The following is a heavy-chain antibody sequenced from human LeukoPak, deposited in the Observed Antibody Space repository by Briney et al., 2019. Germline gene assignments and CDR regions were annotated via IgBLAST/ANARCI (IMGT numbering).Heavy chain of an antibody. Sequence: PSETLSLTCTVSGGSISSYYWSWIRQPPGKGLEWIGYIFYSGNTNYNPSLKSRVTISVDTSKNQFSLKLNSVTAADTAVYYCARMVDYYGSGSYDYWGQGTLVTVSS. J-gene: IGHJ4*02. CDR1: GGSISSYY. CDR3: ARMVDYYGSGSYDY. V-gene: IGHV4-59*08. D-gene: IGHD3-10*01. CDR2: IFYSGNT.